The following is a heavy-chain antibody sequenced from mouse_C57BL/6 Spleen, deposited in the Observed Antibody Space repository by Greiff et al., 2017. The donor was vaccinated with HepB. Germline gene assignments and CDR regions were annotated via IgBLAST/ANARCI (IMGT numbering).Heavy chain of an antibody. J-gene: IGHJ4*01. D-gene: IGHD1-2*01. CDR2: IDPNSGGT. V-gene: IGHV1-72*01. CDR3: AREVAVLRLYAMDY. Sequence: QVQLQQPGAELVKPGASVKLSCKASGYTFTSYWMHWVKQRPGRGLEWIGRIDPNSGGTKYNEKFKSKATLTVDKPSSTAYMQFSSLTSEDSAVYYCAREVAVLRLYAMDYWGQGTSVTVSS. CDR1: GYTFTSYW.